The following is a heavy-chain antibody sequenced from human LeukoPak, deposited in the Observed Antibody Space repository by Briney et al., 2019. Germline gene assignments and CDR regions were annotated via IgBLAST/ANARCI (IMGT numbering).Heavy chain of an antibody. CDR1: GYTLTSYD. CDR3: ASYSSGWYSYYYGMDV. Sequence: ASVKVSCTASGYTLTSYDINWVRQATGQGLEWMGRMNPNSGNTGYAQKFQGRVTMTRNTSISTAYMELSSLRSEDTAVYYCASYSSGWYSYYYGMDVWGQGTTVTVSS. CDR2: MNPNSGNT. J-gene: IGHJ6*02. V-gene: IGHV1-8*01. D-gene: IGHD6-19*01.